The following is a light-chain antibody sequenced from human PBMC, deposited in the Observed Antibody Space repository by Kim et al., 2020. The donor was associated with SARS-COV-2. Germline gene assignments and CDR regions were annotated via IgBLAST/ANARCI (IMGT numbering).Light chain of an antibody. V-gene: IGLV3-21*01. CDR3: QVWESSSDHPVV. CDR2: YDS. Sequence: SYELTQPPSVSVAPGKTARITCGGNNIGSKSVHWYQQKPGQAPVLVIYYDSDRPSGIPERFSGSNSGNTATLTISRVEAGDEADYYCQVWESSSDHPVVF. J-gene: IGLJ2*01. CDR1: NIGSKS.